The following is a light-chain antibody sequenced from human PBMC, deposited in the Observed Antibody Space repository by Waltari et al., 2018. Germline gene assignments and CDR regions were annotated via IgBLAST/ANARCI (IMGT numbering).Light chain of an antibody. CDR2: KVS. CDR3: MQGTYWPT. J-gene: IGKJ5*01. V-gene: IGKV2-30*02. CDR1: QSLVHSDGNTY. Sequence: EVVMTQSPLSLPVTLGQPASISCRSSQSLVHSDGNTYVNWFQQRPGQSPRRLIYKVSNRDSGVPDRFSGSGSGTDFTLKISRVEAEDVGLYYCMQGTYWPTFGQGTRLEIK.